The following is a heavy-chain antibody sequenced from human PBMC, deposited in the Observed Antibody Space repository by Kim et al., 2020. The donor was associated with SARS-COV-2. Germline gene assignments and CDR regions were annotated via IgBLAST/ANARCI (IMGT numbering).Heavy chain of an antibody. Sequence: GGYLRLSCAASGFTFSSYGMHWVRQAPGKGLEWVAVISYDGSNKYYADSVKGRFTISRDNSKNTLYMQMNSLRAEDTAVYYCAKDLYSSGYFPDYWGQGTLVTVSS. CDR2: ISYDGSNK. CDR3: AKDLYSSGYFPDY. CDR1: GFTFSSYG. D-gene: IGHD3-22*01. V-gene: IGHV3-30*18. J-gene: IGHJ4*02.